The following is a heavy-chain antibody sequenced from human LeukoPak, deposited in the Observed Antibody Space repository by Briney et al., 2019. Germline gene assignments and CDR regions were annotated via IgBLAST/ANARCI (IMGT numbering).Heavy chain of an antibody. CDR2: IDGDGSST. CDR1: GFTFSSYW. V-gene: IGHV3-74*01. J-gene: IGHJ4*02. D-gene: IGHD2-15*01. CDR3: AKGECSGVSCYSGS. Sequence: GGSLRLSCAAPGFTFSSYWMHWVRQAPGKGLVWVSRIDGDGSSTIYADSVKGRFTISRDNAKNTLYLQMNGLRAEDTAVYYCAKGECSGVSCYSGSWGQGTLVTVSS.